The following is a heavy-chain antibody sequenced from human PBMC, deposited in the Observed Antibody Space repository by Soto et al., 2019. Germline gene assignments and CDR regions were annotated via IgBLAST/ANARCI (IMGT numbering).Heavy chain of an antibody. CDR3: AREGSYNYVWGNNY. V-gene: IGHV3-11*01. J-gene: IGHJ4*02. D-gene: IGHD3-16*01. Sequence: GSLRLSCAASGFSFRDSYMSWIRQAPGKGLEWISYISSSGSTKFYAESVKGRFTISRDNAKNSLYLQMNSLRADDTGVYYCAREGSYNYVWGNNYWGQGTLVTVSS. CDR2: ISSSGSTK. CDR1: GFSFRDSY.